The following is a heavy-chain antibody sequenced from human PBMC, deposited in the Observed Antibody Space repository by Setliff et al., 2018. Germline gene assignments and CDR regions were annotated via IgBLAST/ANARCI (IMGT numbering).Heavy chain of an antibody. J-gene: IGHJ6*03. V-gene: IGHV4-59*11. Sequence: KTSETLSLTCTVSGGSIGPHYWSWIRQAPGKGLEWIGHIFYSDTAKYNPSLESRAAISVDSSKNQFSLKLRSVTAADTAVYYCARDRSTVIRGVTSFFYYYVDVWGGGTTVTVSS. D-gene: IGHD3-10*01. CDR3: ARDRSTVIRGVTSFFYYYVDV. CDR1: GGSIGPHY. CDR2: IFYSDTA.